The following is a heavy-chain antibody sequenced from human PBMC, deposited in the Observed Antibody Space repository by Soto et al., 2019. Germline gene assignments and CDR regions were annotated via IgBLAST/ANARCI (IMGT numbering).Heavy chain of an antibody. V-gene: IGHV1-69*13. CDR3: ARDSYYYDSSGYPDY. J-gene: IGHJ4*02. D-gene: IGHD3-22*01. Sequence: SVTVSRTPSGGTFSTYAISCVRKAPGQGLEWMGGIIPIFGTANYAQKFQGRVTITADESTSTAYMELSSLRSEDTAVYYCARDSYYYDSSGYPDYWGQGTLVTVSS. CDR1: GGTFSTYA. CDR2: IIPIFGTA.